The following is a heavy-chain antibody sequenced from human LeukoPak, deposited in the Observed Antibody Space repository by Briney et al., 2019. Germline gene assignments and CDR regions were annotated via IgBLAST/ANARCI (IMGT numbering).Heavy chain of an antibody. CDR2: ISAYNGNT. Sequence: ASVKVSCKASGYTFTSYGISWVRQAPGQGLEWMGWISAYNGNTNYAQKFQGRVTITRDTSASTAYMELSSLRSEDTAVYYCARVSSSWSGSFGYWGQGTLVTVSS. D-gene: IGHD6-13*01. V-gene: IGHV1-18*01. J-gene: IGHJ4*02. CDR1: GYTFTSYG. CDR3: ARVSSSWSGSFGY.